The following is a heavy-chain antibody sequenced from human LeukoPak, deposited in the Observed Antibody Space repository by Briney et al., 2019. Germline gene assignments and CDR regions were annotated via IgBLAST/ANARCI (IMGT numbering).Heavy chain of an antibody. CDR3: ARARAHLLNIDH. D-gene: IGHD2-2*01. V-gene: IGHV3-11*06. CDR1: GFTFSDYY. Sequence: PGGSLRLSCAASGFTFSDYYMSWIRQAPGKGLEWVSYISSSSSYTNYADSVKGRFTISRDNAKNSLYLQMNSLRAEDTAVYYCARARAHLLNIDHWGQGTLVTVSS. CDR2: ISSSSSYT. J-gene: IGHJ4*02.